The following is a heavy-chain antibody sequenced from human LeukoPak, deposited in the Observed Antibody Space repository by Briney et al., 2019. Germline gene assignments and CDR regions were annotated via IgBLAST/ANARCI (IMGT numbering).Heavy chain of an antibody. CDR1: GDSVSSNSAA. V-gene: IGHV6-1*01. CDR3: ARDLIAAAGPLYYYYYGMDV. D-gene: IGHD6-13*01. Sequence: SQTLSLTCAISGDSVSSNSAAWNWIRQSPSRGLEWLGRTYYRSKWYNDYAVPVKSRITINPDTSKNQFSLQLNSVTPEDTAVYYCARDLIAAAGPLYYYYYGMDVWGQGTTVTVSS. J-gene: IGHJ6*02. CDR2: TYYRSKWYN.